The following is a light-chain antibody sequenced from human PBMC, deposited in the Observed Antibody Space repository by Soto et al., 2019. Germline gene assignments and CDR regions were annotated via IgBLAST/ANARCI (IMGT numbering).Light chain of an antibody. CDR3: EAWDDSLNGVV. Sequence: QSVLTQPPSVSEAPRQRVTISCSGSSSNIGNNAVNWYQQLPGKAPTLLIYYDDLLPSGVSNRFSVSKSGTSASLAISGLQSEDEAVYYCEAWDDSLNGVVFGGGTKLTVL. CDR1: SSNIGNNA. J-gene: IGLJ2*01. CDR2: YDD. V-gene: IGLV1-36*01.